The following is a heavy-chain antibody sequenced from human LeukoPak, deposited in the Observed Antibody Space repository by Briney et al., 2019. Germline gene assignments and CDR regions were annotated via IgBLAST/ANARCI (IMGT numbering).Heavy chain of an antibody. CDR1: GGPFSGYF. J-gene: IGHJ4*02. CDR3: ARDPTTVVTVPYYFDD. CDR2: INDRGIT. Sequence: SETLSLTCAVSGGPFSGYFWNWIRQPPGKPLEWIGEINDRGITNYNPSLKSRVTISVDTSRNQFSLKLTSVTAADTAVYYCARDPTTVVTVPYYFDDWGQGTLVTVPS. D-gene: IGHD4-23*01. V-gene: IGHV4-34*01.